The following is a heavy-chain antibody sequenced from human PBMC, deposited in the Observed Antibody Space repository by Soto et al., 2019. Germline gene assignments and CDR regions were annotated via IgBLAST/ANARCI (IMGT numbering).Heavy chain of an antibody. Sequence: QVQVVQSGAGVKKPGSSVKVSCKASGGSFSNYGISWVRQAPGQGLEWMGGIIPVFGTPHYARKFQDRVTISADDSTSTLYMEVSSLTSEDTAVYYCARGDATKVIVSTYYGLDVWGEGTTVTASS. J-gene: IGHJ6*04. CDR2: IIPVFGTP. V-gene: IGHV1-69*12. CDR1: GGSFSNYG. CDR3: ARGDATKVIVSTYYGLDV. D-gene: IGHD5-12*01.